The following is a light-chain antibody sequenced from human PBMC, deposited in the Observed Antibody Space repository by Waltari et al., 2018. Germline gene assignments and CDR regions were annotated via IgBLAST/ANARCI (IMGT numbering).Light chain of an antibody. V-gene: IGKV1-5*03. CDR2: RAS. J-gene: IGKJ2*03. CDR3: QQYNSDLGYS. Sequence: DIQMTQSPSTLSAFVGDRVTIICRASQNLGTWVAWYQQKPGKAPKLLIYRASNLESGVPSRFSGSGSETEFTLTISSLQPDDLATYYCQQYNSDLGYSLGQGTKLEIK. CDR1: QNLGTW.